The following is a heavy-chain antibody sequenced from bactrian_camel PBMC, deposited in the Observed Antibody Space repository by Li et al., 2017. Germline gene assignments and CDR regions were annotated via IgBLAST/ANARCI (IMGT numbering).Heavy chain of an antibody. CDR3: AEGRGSRGEHCYSLNY. CDR2: VASNGGST. Sequence: HVQLVESGGGLVQPGGSLRLSCVASGFTFSHYWVYWVRQAPGKGLEWVSGVASNGGSTEYADSIVGRFTISRDNAKNTVYQQMYNLQPEDTATYYCAEGRGSRGEHCYSLNYWGQGTQVTVS. CDR1: GFTFSHYW. V-gene: IGHV3S1*01. D-gene: IGHD6*01. J-gene: IGHJ4*01.